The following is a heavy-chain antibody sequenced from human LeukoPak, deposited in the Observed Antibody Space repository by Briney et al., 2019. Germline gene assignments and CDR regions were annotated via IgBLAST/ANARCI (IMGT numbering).Heavy chain of an antibody. CDR2: INAGNENT. CDR1: GYTFSRYG. V-gene: IGHV1-3*01. J-gene: IGHJ5*02. Sequence: ASVKVSCKASGYTFSRYGMHWVRQAPGQRLEWMGWINAGNENTKYSQKFQGRVSITRDTSASTAYMELSSLTSEDTAVYYCARGGFDPWGQGTLVTVSS. CDR3: ARGGFDP.